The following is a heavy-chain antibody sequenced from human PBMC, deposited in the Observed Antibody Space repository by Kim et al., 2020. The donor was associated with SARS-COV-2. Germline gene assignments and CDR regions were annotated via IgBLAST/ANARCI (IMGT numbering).Heavy chain of an antibody. CDR2: ISSSSSTI. CDR3: ARDLGPDGYQYYFDY. Sequence: GSLRLSCAASGFTFSSYSMNWVRQAPGKGLEWVSYISSSSSTIYYADSVKGRFTISRDNAKNSLYLQMNSLRAEDTAVYYCARDLGPDGYQYYFDYWGQGTLVTVSS. V-gene: IGHV3-48*04. CDR1: GFTFSSYS. J-gene: IGHJ4*02. D-gene: IGHD5-12*01.